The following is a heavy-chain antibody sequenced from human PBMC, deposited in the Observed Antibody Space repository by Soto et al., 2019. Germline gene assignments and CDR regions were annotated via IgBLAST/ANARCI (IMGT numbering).Heavy chain of an antibody. CDR1: GFTFSSYA. CDR2: ISGSGGST. V-gene: IGHV3-23*01. D-gene: IGHD3-22*01. J-gene: IGHJ4*02. CDR3: AKRDYYDSSGYYPAYYFDY. Sequence: GSLRLSCAASGFTFSSYAMSWVRQAPGKGLEWVSAISGSGGSTYYADSVKGRFTISRDNSKNTLYLQMNSLRAEDTAVYYCAKRDYYDSSGYYPAYYFDYWGQGTLVTVSS.